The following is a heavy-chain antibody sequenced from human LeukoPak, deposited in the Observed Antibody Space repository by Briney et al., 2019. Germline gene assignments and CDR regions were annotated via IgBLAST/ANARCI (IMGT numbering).Heavy chain of an antibody. V-gene: IGHV1-46*01. D-gene: IGHD5-18*01. CDR2: INPSGGST. Sequence: ASVKVSCKASGYTFTNYYMHWVRQAPGQGLEWMGIINPSGGSTSYTQKFQGRVTMTRDTSTSTVYMELSSLRSEDTAVYYCASAKGVTAKIFDYWGQGTLVTVSS. CDR1: GYTFTNYY. J-gene: IGHJ4*02. CDR3: ASAKGVTAKIFDY.